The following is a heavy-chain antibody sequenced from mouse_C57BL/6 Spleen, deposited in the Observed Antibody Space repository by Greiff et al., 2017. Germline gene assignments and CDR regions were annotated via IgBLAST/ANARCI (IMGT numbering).Heavy chain of an antibody. CDR2: IYPGSGST. Sequence: QVQLKQPGAELVKPGASVKMSCKASGYTFTSYWITWVKQRPGQGLEWIGDIYPGSGSTNYKEKFKSKATLTVDTSSSTAYMQLSSLTSEDSAVYYCARWRIYYDYENYFDYWGQGTTLTVSS. D-gene: IGHD2-4*01. V-gene: IGHV1-55*01. CDR1: GYTFTSYW. CDR3: ARWRIYYDYENYFDY. J-gene: IGHJ2*01.